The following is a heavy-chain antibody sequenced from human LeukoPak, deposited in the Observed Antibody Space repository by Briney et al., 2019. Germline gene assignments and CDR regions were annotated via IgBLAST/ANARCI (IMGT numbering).Heavy chain of an antibody. Sequence: SETLSLTCTVSGYSISSGYYWGWIGQPPGKGLEWIGSIYHSGSTYYNPSLKSRVTISVDTSKNQFSLKLSSVTAADTAVYYCYCGLDYWGQGTLVTVSS. D-gene: IGHD2-21*01. CDR2: IYHSGST. J-gene: IGHJ4*02. CDR1: GYSISSGYY. V-gene: IGHV4-38-2*02. CDR3: YCGLDY.